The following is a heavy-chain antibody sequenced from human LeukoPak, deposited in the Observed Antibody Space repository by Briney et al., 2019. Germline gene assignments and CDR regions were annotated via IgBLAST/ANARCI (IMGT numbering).Heavy chain of an antibody. CDR2: INPNSGGT. V-gene: IGHV1-2*02. Sequence: ASVKVSCKASGYTFTGYYMHWVRQAPGQGLGWMGWINPNSGGTNYAQKFQGRVTMTRDTSISTAYMELSRLRSDDTAVYYCAREGSTPFGDIDYWGQGTLVTVSS. J-gene: IGHJ4*02. CDR1: GYTFTGYY. CDR3: AREGSTPFGDIDY. D-gene: IGHD3-16*01.